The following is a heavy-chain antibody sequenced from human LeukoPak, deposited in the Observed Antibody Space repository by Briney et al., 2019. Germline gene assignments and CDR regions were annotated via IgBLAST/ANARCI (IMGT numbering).Heavy chain of an antibody. CDR2: MRAYNVNT. J-gene: IGHJ4*02. V-gene: IGHV1-18*01. Sequence: GSVSASCKGSGDTFTSDGISGVGQAPGPGREWMGWMRAYNVNTTYAQKLQGRVTITTDTSTSTAYMELTSPRSDATAVYYCATTPMVALFDYWGQGTLVTVSS. D-gene: IGHD3-10*01. CDR1: GDTFTSDG. CDR3: ATTPMVALFDY.